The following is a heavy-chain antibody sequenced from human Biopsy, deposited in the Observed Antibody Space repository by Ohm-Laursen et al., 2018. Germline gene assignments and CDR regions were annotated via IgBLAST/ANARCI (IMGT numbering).Heavy chain of an antibody. Sequence: AASVKVSCKASGYNFTDFYLHWVRQAPGQGLEWLGWINPDTGGTKYAQKFQGRVAMTRDRSISTAYLDPSSLGSEDTAVYYCAREKPFGASWGYWGQGTLVTVSS. CDR2: INPDTGGT. J-gene: IGHJ4*02. CDR3: AREKPFGASWGY. D-gene: IGHD6-13*01. V-gene: IGHV1-2*02. CDR1: GYNFTDFY.